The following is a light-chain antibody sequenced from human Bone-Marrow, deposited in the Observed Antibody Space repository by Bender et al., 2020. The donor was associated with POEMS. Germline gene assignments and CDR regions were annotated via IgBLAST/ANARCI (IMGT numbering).Light chain of an antibody. CDR2: DVT. CDR1: SSDVGGYNY. Sequence: QSALTQPASVSGSPGQSITISCTGASSDVGGYNYVSWYQQHPGKAPKLILYDVTSRPSGVSYCFSGSKSGNTASLTISGLRAEDEADYYCSSYTNTNTYVFGAGTKVTVL. J-gene: IGLJ1*01. CDR3: SSYTNTNTYV. V-gene: IGLV2-14*03.